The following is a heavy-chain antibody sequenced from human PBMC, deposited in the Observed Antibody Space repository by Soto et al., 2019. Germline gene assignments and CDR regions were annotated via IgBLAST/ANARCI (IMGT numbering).Heavy chain of an antibody. J-gene: IGHJ5*01. V-gene: IGHV4-39*01. D-gene: IGHD2-15*01. Sequence: TSETLSLTCTVSGGSISSSSYYWGWIRQPPGKGLEWIGNIYYSGSTYYNPSLKSRVTISVDTSKNQFSLKLSSVTAADTAVYYCARRQSSPWFGYWGQGTLVTVSS. CDR3: ARRQSSPWFGY. CDR1: GGSISSSSYY. CDR2: IYYSGST.